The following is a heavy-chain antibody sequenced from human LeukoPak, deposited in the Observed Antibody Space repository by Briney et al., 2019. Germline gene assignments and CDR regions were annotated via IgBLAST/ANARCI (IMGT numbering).Heavy chain of an antibody. D-gene: IGHD3-16*01. V-gene: IGHV1-2*06. CDR2: INPNSGGT. CDR1: GYTFTGYS. J-gene: IGHJ4*02. Sequence: ASVKVSFTASGYTFTGYSMHWVRQAPGQGLEWLGQINPNSGGTNYAQNFQGRVTMTRDTSVSTAYMELSRLRSDDTAVYYCARMFGPDAGFDYWGQGTLVPVSS. CDR3: ARMFGPDAGFDY.